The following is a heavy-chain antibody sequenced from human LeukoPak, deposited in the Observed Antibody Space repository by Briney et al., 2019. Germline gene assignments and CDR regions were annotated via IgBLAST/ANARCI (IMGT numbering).Heavy chain of an antibody. CDR2: IYYSGST. CDR3: ARHGNWDPFDY. CDR1: GDSINSIDYY. D-gene: IGHD7-27*01. J-gene: IGHJ4*02. V-gene: IGHV4-39*01. Sequence: SETLSLTCTVSGDSINSIDYYWAWIRQPPGEGLEWIGTIYYSGSTYYKSSLKSRLTISVDSSKSQFSLKMISVTAADTGVYYCARHGNWDPFDYWGQGALVTVSS.